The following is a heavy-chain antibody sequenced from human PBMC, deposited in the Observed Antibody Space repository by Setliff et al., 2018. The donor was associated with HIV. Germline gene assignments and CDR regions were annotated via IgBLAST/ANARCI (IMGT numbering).Heavy chain of an antibody. CDR3: AKDCGGECYAPDY. V-gene: IGHV3-23*01. D-gene: IGHD2-21*01. J-gene: IGHJ4*02. CDR1: GFTFSDYY. CDR2: ISDSGTYT. Sequence: GGSLRLSCAASGFTFSDYYMNWVPQAPGKGLEWVSVISDSGTYTYYSDSVRGRFTISRDNPKNTLYLQMNSLRAEDTAVYYCAKDCGGECYAPDYWGQGTLVTVSS.